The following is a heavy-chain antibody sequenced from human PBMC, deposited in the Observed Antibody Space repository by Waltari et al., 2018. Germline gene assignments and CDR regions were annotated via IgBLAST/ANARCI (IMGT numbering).Heavy chain of an antibody. J-gene: IGHJ4*02. CDR2: IKQDGSEK. Sequence: EVQLVESGGGLVQPGGSLRLSCAASGLPFSSYWMSWVRQAPGKGLEWVANIKQDGSEKYYVDSVKGRFTISRDNAKNSLYLQMNSLRAEDTAVYYCARDLEDYWGQGTLVTVSS. CDR1: GLPFSSYW. V-gene: IGHV3-7*01. CDR3: ARDLEDY.